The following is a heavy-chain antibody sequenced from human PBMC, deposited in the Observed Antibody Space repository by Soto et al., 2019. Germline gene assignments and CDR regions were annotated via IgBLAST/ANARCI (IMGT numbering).Heavy chain of an antibody. Sequence: GGSLRLSCAASGFTFSSYAMHWVRQAPGKGLEWVAVISYDGSNKYYADSVKGRFTISRDNSKNTLYLQMNSLRAEDTAVYYCAREALFRRLRDFYYGMDVWGQGTTVTVSS. J-gene: IGHJ6*02. CDR1: GFTFSSYA. CDR3: AREALFRRLRDFYYGMDV. CDR2: ISYDGSNK. V-gene: IGHV3-30-3*01. D-gene: IGHD4-17*01.